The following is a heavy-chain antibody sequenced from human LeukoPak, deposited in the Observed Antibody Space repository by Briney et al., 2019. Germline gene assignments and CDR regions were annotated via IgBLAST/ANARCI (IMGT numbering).Heavy chain of an antibody. V-gene: IGHV1-2*02. J-gene: IGHJ5*02. D-gene: IGHD3-16*01. CDR2: INPKSGGT. CDR1: GYTFSGYY. CDR3: TIGNWFDP. Sequence: GASVKVSCKASGYTFSGYYMHWVRQAPGQGLEWMGWINPKSGGTNYAQMFQGRVTMTRDTSISTAYMELNRLRSDDTAVYYCTIGNWFDPWGQGTLVTVSS.